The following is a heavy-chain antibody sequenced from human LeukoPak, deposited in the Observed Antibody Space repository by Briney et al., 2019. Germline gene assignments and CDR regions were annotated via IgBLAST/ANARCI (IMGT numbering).Heavy chain of an antibody. CDR3: ASLLSIAAAGTDY. Sequence: GASVKVSCKASGGTFSSYAISWVRQAPGQGLEWMGRIIPILGIANYAQKFQGRVTITADKSTSTAYMELSSLRSEDTAVYYCASLLSIAAAGTDYWGQGTLVTVSS. D-gene: IGHD6-13*01. J-gene: IGHJ4*02. V-gene: IGHV1-69*04. CDR1: GGTFSSYA. CDR2: IIPILGIA.